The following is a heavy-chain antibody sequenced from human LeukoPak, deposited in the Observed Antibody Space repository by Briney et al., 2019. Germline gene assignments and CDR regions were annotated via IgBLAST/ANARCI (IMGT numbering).Heavy chain of an antibody. V-gene: IGHV3-11*06. CDR3: AIMGYPLDY. J-gene: IGHJ4*02. CDR2: ISSSSSNT. D-gene: IGHD2-8*01. CDR1: GFTFSDYY. Sequence: KSGGSLRLSCAASGFTFSDYYMSWIRQAPGKGLEWVSSISSSSSNTNYADSVKGRFTISRDNAKNSLYLQIYSLRAEDTAVYYCAIMGYPLDYWGQGTLVTVSS.